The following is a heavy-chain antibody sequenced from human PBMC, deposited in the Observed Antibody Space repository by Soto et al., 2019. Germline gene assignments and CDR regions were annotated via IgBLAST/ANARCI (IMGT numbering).Heavy chain of an antibody. CDR3: AKDRGTYYGSGSYYKKNYYYYYGMDV. Sequence: GGSLRLSCAASGFTFSSYGMHWVRQAPGKGLEWVAVISYDGSNKYYVDSVKGRFTISRDNSKNTLYLQMNSLRAEDTAVYYCAKDRGTYYGSGSYYKKNYYYYYGMDVWGQGTTVTVSS. V-gene: IGHV3-30*18. CDR1: GFTFSSYG. CDR2: ISYDGSNK. J-gene: IGHJ6*02. D-gene: IGHD3-10*01.